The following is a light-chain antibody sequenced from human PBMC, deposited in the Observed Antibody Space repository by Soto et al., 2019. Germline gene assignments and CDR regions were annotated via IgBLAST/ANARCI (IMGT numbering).Light chain of an antibody. CDR3: QQYNSDWT. J-gene: IGKJ1*01. Sequence: DIQMTQSPSTLSASVGARVTITGRASPSISSWLAWYQQKPGKAPQLLIYTASSLESGAPSRFSGSGSGTEFTLTISRLQPDDFATYYCQQYNSDWTFGQGTKVDIK. CDR1: PSISSW. V-gene: IGKV1-5*03. CDR2: TAS.